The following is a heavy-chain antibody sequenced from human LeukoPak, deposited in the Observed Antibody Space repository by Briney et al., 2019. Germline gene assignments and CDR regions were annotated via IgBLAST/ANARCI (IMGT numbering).Heavy chain of an antibody. CDR2: ISGGGSST. J-gene: IGHJ4*02. CDR1: GFRFSNYA. CDR3: ATLGVTAFDY. Sequence: PGGSLRLSCTASGFRFSNYAMNWVRQAPGKGLEWVSVISGGGSSTYYADSVKGRFTISRDNSKNTLYLQMNSLRAEDTAVYYCATLGVTAFDYWGQGTLVTVSS. V-gene: IGHV3-23*01. D-gene: IGHD3-10*01.